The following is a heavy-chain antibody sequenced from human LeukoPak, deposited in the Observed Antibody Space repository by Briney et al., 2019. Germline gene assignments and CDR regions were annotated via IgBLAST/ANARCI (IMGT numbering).Heavy chain of an antibody. CDR3: AKDLRSSYVSEYFDY. V-gene: IGHV3-23*01. J-gene: IGHJ4*02. D-gene: IGHD6-6*01. Sequence: GGSLRPSCAASGFTFSSYAMSWVRQAPGKGLEWVSSMSGSDSRTYYADSVKGRFTISRDNSKNTLYLQMNSLRAEDTAVYYCAKDLRSSYVSEYFDYWGQGTLVTVSS. CDR2: MSGSDSRT. CDR1: GFTFSSYA.